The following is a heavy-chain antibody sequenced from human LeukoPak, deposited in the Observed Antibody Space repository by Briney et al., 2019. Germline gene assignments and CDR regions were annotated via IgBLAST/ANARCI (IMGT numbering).Heavy chain of an antibody. CDR3: VRSPVGAASSPLK. J-gene: IGHJ4*02. D-gene: IGHD3-10*01. V-gene: IGHV4-39*07. Sequence: SETLSLTCTVSGGSISSSSYYWGWIRQPPGKGLEWIGSIYYSGSTYYNPSLKSRVTISVDTSKNQFSLKMGSVTAADTAVYYCVRSPVGAASSPLKWGQGTLVTVSS. CDR1: GGSISSSSYY. CDR2: IYYSGST.